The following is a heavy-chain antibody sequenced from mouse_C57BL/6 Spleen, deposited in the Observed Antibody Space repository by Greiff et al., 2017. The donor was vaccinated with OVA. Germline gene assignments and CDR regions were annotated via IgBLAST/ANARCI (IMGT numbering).Heavy chain of an antibody. V-gene: IGHV5-9-1*02. CDR3: TREWDYGNYYAMDY. CDR2: ISSGGDYI. Sequence: EVQLVESGEGLVKPGGSLKLSCAASGFTFSSYAMSWVRQTPEKRLEWVAYISSGGDYIYYADTVKGRFTISRDNARNTLYLQMSSLKSEDTAMYYCTREWDYGNYYAMDYWGQGTSVTVSS. D-gene: IGHD2-1*01. J-gene: IGHJ4*01. CDR1: GFTFSSYA.